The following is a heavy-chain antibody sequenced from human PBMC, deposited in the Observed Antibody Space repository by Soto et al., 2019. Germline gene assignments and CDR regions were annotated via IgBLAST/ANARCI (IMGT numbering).Heavy chain of an antibody. Sequence: PSQTLSLTCAISGDSVSINIAAWNWIRQSPSRGLEWLGRTYYRSKWYNDYAVSVKSRITINPDTSKNQFSLQLNSVTPEDTAVYYCARDRGYSSSSTYSSGWYGPYYYYGMDVWGQGTTVTVSS. CDR2: TYYRSKWYN. J-gene: IGHJ6*02. D-gene: IGHD6-19*01. CDR1: GDSVSINIAA. V-gene: IGHV6-1*01. CDR3: ARDRGYSSSSTYSSGWYGPYYYYGMDV.